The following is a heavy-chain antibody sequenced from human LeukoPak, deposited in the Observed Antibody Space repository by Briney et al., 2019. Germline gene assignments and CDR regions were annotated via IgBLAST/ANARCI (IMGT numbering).Heavy chain of an antibody. V-gene: IGHV1-46*01. J-gene: IGHJ6*02. CDR3: ARENFWSGYYTDYYYYGMDV. D-gene: IGHD3-3*01. CDR2: INPSGGST. CDR1: GYTFTSYY. Sequence: ASVKVSCKASGYTFTSYYMHWVRQAPGQGLEWMGIINPSGGSTSYAQKFQGRVTMTRDTSTSTVYMELSSLRSEDTAVYYCARENFWSGYYTDYYYYGMDVWGQGTTVTVSS.